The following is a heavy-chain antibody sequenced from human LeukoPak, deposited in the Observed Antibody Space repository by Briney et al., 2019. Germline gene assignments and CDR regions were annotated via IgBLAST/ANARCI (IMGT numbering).Heavy chain of an antibody. D-gene: IGHD6-19*01. CDR3: ARDDGSGWWVFDY. CDR2: IYSGGST. CDR1: GFTFSSYA. V-gene: IGHV3-53*01. Sequence: GRSLRLSCAASGFTFSSYAMHWVRQAPGKGLEWVSVIYSGGSTYYADSVKGRFTISRDNSKNTLYLQMNSLRAEDTAVYYCARDDGSGWWVFDYWGQGTLVTVSS. J-gene: IGHJ4*02.